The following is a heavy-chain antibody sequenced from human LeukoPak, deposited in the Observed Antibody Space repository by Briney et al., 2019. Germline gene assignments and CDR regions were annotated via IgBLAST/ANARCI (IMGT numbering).Heavy chain of an antibody. J-gene: IGHJ5*02. CDR3: ARGSCSGGSCYFQYNWFDP. CDR2: ISYSGST. D-gene: IGHD2-15*01. CDR1: GGSISSYY. Sequence: SETLSLTCTVSGGSISSYYWSWIRQPPGKGLEWIGYISYSGSTNYNPSLKSRVAISVDTSKNQFSLKLSSVTAADTAMYYCARGSCSGGSCYFQYNWFDPWGQGTLVTVSS. V-gene: IGHV4-59*01.